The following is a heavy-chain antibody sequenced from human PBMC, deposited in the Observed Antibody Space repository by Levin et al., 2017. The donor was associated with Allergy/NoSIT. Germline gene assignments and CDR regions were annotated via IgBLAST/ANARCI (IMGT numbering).Heavy chain of an antibody. CDR3: AKFGAVAVITTDY. Sequence: LSLTCAASGFTFSNYAMSWVRQAPGKGLAWVSSISASGGSTYYSDSVKGRITISRDNSKNTLYLQMNSLRDEETAVYFGAKFGAVAVITTDYWGQGTLVTVSS. CDR2: ISASGGST. D-gene: IGHD3-22*01. J-gene: IGHJ4*02. CDR1: GFTFSNYA. V-gene: IGHV3-23*01.